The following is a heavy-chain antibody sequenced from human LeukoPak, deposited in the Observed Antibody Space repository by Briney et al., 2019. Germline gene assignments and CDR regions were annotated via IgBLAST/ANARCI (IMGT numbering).Heavy chain of an antibody. D-gene: IGHD6-19*01. V-gene: IGHV3-30*02. CDR2: IRYDGSNK. CDR3: AKSIPAIAVAVSTRQ. CDR1: GFTFSSHG. Sequence: GGSLRHSCAASGFTFSSHGMHWVRQAPGKGLEWVAFIRYDGSNKNYADSVKGRFTISRDNSKNTLYLQMNSLKPDDTAMYYCAKSIPAIAVAVSTRQWGQGTLVTVSS. J-gene: IGHJ4*02.